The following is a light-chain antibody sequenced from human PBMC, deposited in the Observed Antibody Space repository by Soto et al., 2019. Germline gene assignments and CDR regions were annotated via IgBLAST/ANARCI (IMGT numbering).Light chain of an antibody. Sequence: EIVLTQSPATLSLSPGERATLSCRASQSVSSYLAWYQQKPGQAPRLLIYDASNRATGIPARFSGSGSGTDFTLTISSLEPEDFVVYYCQQLSNWPPLTCGGGTKVEI. J-gene: IGKJ4*01. CDR2: DAS. CDR3: QQLSNWPPLT. CDR1: QSVSSY. V-gene: IGKV3-11*01.